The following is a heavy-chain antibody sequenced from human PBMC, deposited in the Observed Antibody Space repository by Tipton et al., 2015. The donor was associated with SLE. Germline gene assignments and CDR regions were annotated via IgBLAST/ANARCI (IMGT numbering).Heavy chain of an antibody. CDR1: GGSISSSSYY. CDR3: ANLGYCSGGSCYSFDY. Sequence: TLSLTCTVSGGSISSSSYYWGWIRQPPGKGLEWIGSIYYSGSTYYNPSLKSRVTISVDTSKNQFSLKLSSVTAADTAVYYCANLGYCSGGSCYSFDYWGQGTLVTVSS. D-gene: IGHD2-15*01. J-gene: IGHJ4*02. V-gene: IGHV4-39*07. CDR2: IYYSGST.